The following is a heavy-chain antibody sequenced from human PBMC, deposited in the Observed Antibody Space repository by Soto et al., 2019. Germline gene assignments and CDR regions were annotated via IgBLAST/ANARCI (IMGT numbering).Heavy chain of an antibody. CDR3: AGDYYDSSGYLFQH. CDR2: ISAYNGNT. Sequence: QVQLVQSGAEVKKPGASVKVSCKASGYTFTSYGISWVRQAPGQGLEWMGWISAYNGNTNYAQKPQSRITMATDTSTSTDYMEQRSLRSDDTAVYYCAGDYYDSSGYLFQHWGQGTLVTVSS. CDR1: GYTFTSYG. D-gene: IGHD3-22*01. V-gene: IGHV1-18*01. J-gene: IGHJ1*01.